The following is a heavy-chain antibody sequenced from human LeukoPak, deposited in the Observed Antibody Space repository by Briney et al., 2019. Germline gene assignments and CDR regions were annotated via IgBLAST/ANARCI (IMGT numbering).Heavy chain of an antibody. CDR1: GFTFSSYW. V-gene: IGHV3-74*01. Sequence: GGSLRLSCAASGFTFSSYWMHWVRQAPGKGLVWVSRINSDGSSTSYADSVKGRFTISRDNAKNTLYLQMNSLRAEDTAVYCCAKGANSYALLRSWFDPWGQGTLVTVSS. CDR2: INSDGSST. D-gene: IGHD5-18*01. CDR3: AKGANSYALLRSWFDP. J-gene: IGHJ5*02.